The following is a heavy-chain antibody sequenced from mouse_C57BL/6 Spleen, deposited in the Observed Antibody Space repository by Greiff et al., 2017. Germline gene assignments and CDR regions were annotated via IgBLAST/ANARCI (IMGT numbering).Heavy chain of an antibody. CDR1: GYTFTSYW. D-gene: IGHD3-1*01. CDR2: IYPSDSET. Sequence: QVQLQQSGAELVRPGSSVKLSCKASGYTFTSYWMDWVKQRPGQGLEWIGNIYPSDSETHYNQKFKDKATLPVDKSYSTAYMQLSSLTSEDSAVYYCARERLRDCDVWGTGTTVTVSS. CDR3: ARERLRDCDV. J-gene: IGHJ1*03. V-gene: IGHV1-61*01.